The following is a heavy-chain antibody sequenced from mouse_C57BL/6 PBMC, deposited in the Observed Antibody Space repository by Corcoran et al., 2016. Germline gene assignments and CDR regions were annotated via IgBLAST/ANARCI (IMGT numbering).Heavy chain of an antibody. Sequence: EVQLQQSGPGLVKPGASVKIPCKASGYTFTDYNMDWVKQSHGKSLEWIGDINPNNGGTIYNQKFKGKATLTVDKSSSTAYMELRSLTSEDTAVYYCARTPPYFYAMDYWGQGTSVTVSS. CDR3: ARTPPYFYAMDY. CDR2: INPNNGGT. V-gene: IGHV1-18*01. CDR1: GYTFTDYN. D-gene: IGHD2-10*01. J-gene: IGHJ4*01.